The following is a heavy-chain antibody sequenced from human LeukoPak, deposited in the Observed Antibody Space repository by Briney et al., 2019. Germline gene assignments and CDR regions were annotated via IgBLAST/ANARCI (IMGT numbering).Heavy chain of an antibody. D-gene: IGHD5-18*01. J-gene: IGHJ4*02. Sequence: GGSLRLSCAASGFTFSSYSMNWVRQAPGKGLEWVSSISSSSSYIYYADSVKGRFTISRDNAKNSLYLQMNSLRAEDTAVYYCARDMGEGYSYGYVDYWGQGTLVTVSS. CDR1: GFTFSSYS. CDR2: ISSSSSYI. CDR3: ARDMGEGYSYGYVDY. V-gene: IGHV3-21*01.